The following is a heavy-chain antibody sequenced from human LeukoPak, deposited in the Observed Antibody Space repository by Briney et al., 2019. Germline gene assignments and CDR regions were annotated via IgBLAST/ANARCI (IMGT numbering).Heavy chain of an antibody. J-gene: IGHJ3*02. Sequence: GRPLRLSCAASGFTFSTYGMHWVRQVPGKGLEWVAVISYDGSNEDYADSVKGRLTISRDNSKNTLYLQMNSLRIEDTAVYYCAREIFNAFDIWGQGTMVTVSS. CDR2: ISYDGSNE. CDR1: GFTFSTYG. V-gene: IGHV3-30*19. CDR3: AREIFNAFDI.